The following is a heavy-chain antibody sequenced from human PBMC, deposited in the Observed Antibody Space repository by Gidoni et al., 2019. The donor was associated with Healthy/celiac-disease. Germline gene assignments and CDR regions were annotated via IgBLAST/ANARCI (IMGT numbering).Heavy chain of an antibody. CDR3: ARDGVLSSSSANYFDY. Sequence: QVQLVESGGGVVQPGRSLRLSCAASGLTFSSSAMHWVRQAPGKGLEWVAVISYDGSNKYYADSVKGRFTISRDNSKNTLYLQMNSLRAEDTAVYYCARDGVLSSSSANYFDYWGQGTLVTVSS. CDR2: ISYDGSNK. J-gene: IGHJ4*02. D-gene: IGHD6-6*01. V-gene: IGHV3-30-3*01. CDR1: GLTFSSSA.